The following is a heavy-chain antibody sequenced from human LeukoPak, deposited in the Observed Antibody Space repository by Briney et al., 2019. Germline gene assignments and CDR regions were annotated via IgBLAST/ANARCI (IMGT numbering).Heavy chain of an antibody. CDR2: ISSSSSTI. J-gene: IGHJ4*02. D-gene: IGHD6-19*01. V-gene: IGHV3-48*01. CDR1: GFTFSSYS. CDR3: ARVIHQWLVPQSSPGLNDN. Sequence: GGSLRLSCAASGFTFSSYSMNWVRQAPGKGLEWVSSISSSSSTIYYADSVKGRFTISRDNAKNSLYLQMNSLRAEDTAVYYCARVIHQWLVPQSSPGLNDNWGQGTLVTVSS.